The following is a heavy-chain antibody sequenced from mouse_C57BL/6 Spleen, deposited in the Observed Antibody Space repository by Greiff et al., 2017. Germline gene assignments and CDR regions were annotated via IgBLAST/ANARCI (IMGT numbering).Heavy chain of an antibody. CDR1: GYAFSSYW. CDR3: ARSEDTHPVFAY. V-gene: IGHV1-80*01. J-gene: IGHJ3*01. CDR2: IYPGDGDT. Sequence: QVQLQQSGAELVKPGASVKISCKASGYAFSSYWMNWVKQRPGKGLEWIGQIYPGDGDTNYNGKFKGKATLTADKSSSTAYMQLSSLTSEDSAVXFCARSEDTHPVFAYWGQGTLVTVSA.